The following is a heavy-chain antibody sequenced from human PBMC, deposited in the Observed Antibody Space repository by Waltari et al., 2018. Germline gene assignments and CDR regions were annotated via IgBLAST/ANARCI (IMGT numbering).Heavy chain of an antibody. V-gene: IGHV1-69*08. Sequence: QVQLVQSGAEVKKPGSSVKVSCKASGGTFSSYAISWVRQAPGQGLAWMGRIIPIFGTANYAQKFQGRVTITADKSTSTAYMELSSLRSEDTAVYYCARDLGIAVAGHFDYWGQGTLVTVSS. CDR3: ARDLGIAVAGHFDY. D-gene: IGHD6-19*01. CDR1: GGTFSSYA. J-gene: IGHJ4*02. CDR2: IIPIFGTA.